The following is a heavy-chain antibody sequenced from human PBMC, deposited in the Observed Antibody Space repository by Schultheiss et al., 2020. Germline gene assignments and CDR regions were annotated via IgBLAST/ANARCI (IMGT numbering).Heavy chain of an antibody. Sequence: GESLKISCAASGFTFSSYSMNWVRQAPGKGLEWVSSISSSSSYIYYADSVKGRFTISRDNAKNSLYLQMNSLRAEDTAVYYCARDTYGDYDLSSVYWGQGTLVTVSS. CDR2: ISSSSSYI. CDR1: GFTFSSYS. V-gene: IGHV3-21*01. CDR3: ARDTYGDYDLSSVY. D-gene: IGHD4-17*01. J-gene: IGHJ4*02.